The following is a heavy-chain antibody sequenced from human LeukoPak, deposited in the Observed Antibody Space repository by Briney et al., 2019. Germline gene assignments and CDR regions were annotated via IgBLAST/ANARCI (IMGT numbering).Heavy chain of an antibody. Sequence: GGSLRLSCAASGFTFSNAWMNWVRQAPGKGLEWVGRIRGKTDGGTTDYAAPVKGRFTIARDDSKNTLYLQMNSLKTDDTAVYYCTTDLMYYYDSSGYSYFDYWGQGTLVTVSS. V-gene: IGHV3-15*07. CDR2: IRGKTDGGTT. J-gene: IGHJ4*02. CDR3: TTDLMYYYDSSGYSYFDY. D-gene: IGHD3-22*01. CDR1: GFTFSNAW.